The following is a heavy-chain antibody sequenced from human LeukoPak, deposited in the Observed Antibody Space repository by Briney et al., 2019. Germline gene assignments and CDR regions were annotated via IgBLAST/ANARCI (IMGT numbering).Heavy chain of an antibody. CDR2: IYYSGST. D-gene: IGHD1-1*01. CDR3: ARGGANKLERPIDY. Sequence: ASETLSLTCTVSGGSISSYYWSWIRQPPGKGLEWIGYIYYSGSTNYNPSLKSRVTISVDTSKNQFSLKLSSVTAADTAVYYCARGGANKLERPIDYWGQGTLVTVSS. J-gene: IGHJ4*02. V-gene: IGHV4-59*01. CDR1: GGSISSYY.